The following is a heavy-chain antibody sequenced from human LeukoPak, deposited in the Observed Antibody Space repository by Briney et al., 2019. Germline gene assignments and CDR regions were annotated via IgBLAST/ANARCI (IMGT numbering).Heavy chain of an antibody. CDR3: ARGASPSYTSSWHFDY. CDR1: GYIFTGYY. J-gene: IGHJ4*02. CDR2: INPNSGGT. D-gene: IGHD2-15*01. V-gene: IGHV1-2*02. Sequence: GASVKVSCKASGYIFTGYYMHWVRQAPGQGLEWMGWINPNSGGTKYAQNLQGRVTMTRDTSISTAYMELSSLRSDDTAVYYCARGASPSYTSSWHFDYWGQGTLVTVSS.